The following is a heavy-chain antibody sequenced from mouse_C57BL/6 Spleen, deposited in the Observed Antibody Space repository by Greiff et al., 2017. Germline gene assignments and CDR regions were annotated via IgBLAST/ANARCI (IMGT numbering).Heavy chain of an antibody. V-gene: IGHV7-3*01. CDR3: ASYYSNYGGAMDY. CDR1: GFTFTDYY. J-gene: IGHJ4*01. CDR2: IRNKANGYTT. D-gene: IGHD2-5*01. Sequence: EVKLVESGGGLVQPGGSLSLSCAASGFTFTDYYMSWVRQPPGKALAWLGFIRNKANGYTTEYSASVKGRFTISRDNSQSILYLQMNALRAEDSATYYCASYYSNYGGAMDYWGQGTSVTVSS.